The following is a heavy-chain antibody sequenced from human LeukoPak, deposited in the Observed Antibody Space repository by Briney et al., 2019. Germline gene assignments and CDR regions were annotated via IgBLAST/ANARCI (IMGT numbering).Heavy chain of an antibody. CDR3: ANFVSGGTALGSQDV. CDR2: ISGSGGST. V-gene: IGHV3-23*01. CDR1: GFTFSSYA. J-gene: IGHJ6*02. Sequence: GGSLRLSCAASGFTFSSYAMSWVRQAPGKGLEWVSAISGSGGSTCYADSVKGRFTISRDNSKNTLYLQMNSLRAEDTAVYYCANFVSGGTALGSQDVWGQGTTVTVSS. D-gene: IGHD1-26*01.